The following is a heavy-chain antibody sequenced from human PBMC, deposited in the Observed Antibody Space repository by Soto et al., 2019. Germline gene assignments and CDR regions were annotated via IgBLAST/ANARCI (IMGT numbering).Heavy chain of an antibody. CDR2: IYYTESA. V-gene: IGHV4-59*01. CDR1: GGSLSNSY. D-gene: IGHD3-10*01. CDR3: ARDGKYYSGSGSYFFYGLDV. J-gene: IGHJ6*02. Sequence: SETLSLTCTVSGGSLSNSYWSRVRQPPGRGLEWIGYIYYTESANYNPSLKSRVTISVDTSKNQFSLKLSSVTAADTAVYFCARDGKYYSGSGSYFFYGLDVWGQGTMVTVSS.